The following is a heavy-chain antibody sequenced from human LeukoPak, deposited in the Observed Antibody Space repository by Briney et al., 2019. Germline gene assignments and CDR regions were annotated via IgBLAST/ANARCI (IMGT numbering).Heavy chain of an antibody. Sequence: GASVKVSCKASGYTFTGYYMHWVRQAPGQGLEWMGRINPNSGGTNYAQKFQGRVTMTRDTSISTAYMELSRPRSDDTAVYYCARSLTSRIIDYWGQGTLVTVSS. CDR1: GYTFTGYY. J-gene: IGHJ4*02. V-gene: IGHV1-2*06. CDR2: INPNSGGT. CDR3: ARSLTSRIIDY. D-gene: IGHD2-15*01.